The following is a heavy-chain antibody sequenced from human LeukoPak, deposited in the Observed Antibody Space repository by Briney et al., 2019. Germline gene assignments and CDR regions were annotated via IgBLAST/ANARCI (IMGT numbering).Heavy chain of an antibody. J-gene: IGHJ4*02. Sequence: ASVKVSCKASGYTFTSYGISWVRQAPGQGLEWMGWISAYNGNTNYAQKLQGRVTMTTDTSTSTAYMELRSLRSDDTAVYYCARGPRRYCSSTSCSPFGYWGQGTLVIVSS. D-gene: IGHD2-2*01. V-gene: IGHV1-18*04. CDR2: ISAYNGNT. CDR3: ARGPRRYCSSTSCSPFGY. CDR1: GYTFTSYG.